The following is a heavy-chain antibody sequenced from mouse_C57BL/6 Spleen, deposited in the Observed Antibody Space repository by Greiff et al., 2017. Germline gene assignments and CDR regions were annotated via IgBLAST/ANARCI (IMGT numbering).Heavy chain of an antibody. CDR1: GFTFSSYG. CDR2: LSSGGSYT. V-gene: IGHV5-6*01. Sequence: EVQRVESWGDLVKPGGSLKLSCAASGFTFSSYGMSWVRQTPYKRLEWVATLSSGGSYTYSPDSVQGRFTISGDNAKNPLFLQMSCLKSEDTAMYYCARQDWDSYYFYYWGQGTTLTVSS. J-gene: IGHJ2*01. D-gene: IGHD4-1*01. CDR3: ARQDWDSYYFYY.